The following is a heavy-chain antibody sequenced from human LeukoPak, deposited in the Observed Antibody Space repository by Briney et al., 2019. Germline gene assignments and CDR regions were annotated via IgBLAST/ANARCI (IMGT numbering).Heavy chain of an antibody. D-gene: IGHD3-3*01. V-gene: IGHV5-51*01. J-gene: IGHJ5*02. CDR3: ARGGYYDFWSGYGLYNWLDP. CDR1: GYSFTSYW. CDR2: IYPGDSDT. Sequence: GESLKISCKGSGYSFTSYWIGWVRQMPGKGLEWMGIIYPGDSDTRYSPSFQGQVTISADKSISTAYLQWSSLKASDTAMYYCARGGYYDFWSGYGLYNWLDPWGQGTLVTVSS.